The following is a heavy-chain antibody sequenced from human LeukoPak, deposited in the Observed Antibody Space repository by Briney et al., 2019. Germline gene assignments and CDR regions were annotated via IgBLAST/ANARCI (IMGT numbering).Heavy chain of an antibody. J-gene: IGHJ4*02. CDR1: GFTFSSYW. CDR2: INSDGSST. V-gene: IGHV3-74*01. Sequence: PGGSLRLSCAASGFTFSSYWMHWVRQAPGKGLVWVSRINSDGSSTSYADSVKGRFTISRDNAKNTLYLQMDSLRAEDTAVYYCARADYGGNSDIDYWGQGTLVTVSS. D-gene: IGHD4-23*01. CDR3: ARADYGGNSDIDY.